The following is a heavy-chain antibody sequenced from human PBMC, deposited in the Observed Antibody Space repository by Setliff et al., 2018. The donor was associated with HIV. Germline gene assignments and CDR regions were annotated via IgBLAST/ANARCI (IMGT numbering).Heavy chain of an antibody. V-gene: IGHV3-20*04. Sequence: GASVKVSCKASGYTFTSYGMSWVRQSPGKGLEWVSTINWNGVTTYYADSVKGRFTISRDNANNSLFLQMDRLRVEDTAVYYCARDGEEYVNGWYWWADYYYYGMDVWGQGTTVTVSS. CDR2: INWNGVTT. D-gene: IGHD2-8*02. CDR3: ARDGEEYVNGWYWWADYYYYGMDV. J-gene: IGHJ6*02. CDR1: GYTFTSYG.